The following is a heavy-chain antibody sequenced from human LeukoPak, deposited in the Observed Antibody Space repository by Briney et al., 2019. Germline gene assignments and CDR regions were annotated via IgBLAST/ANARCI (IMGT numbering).Heavy chain of an antibody. CDR3: ARAPSEVGGYYPEYFRH. V-gene: IGHV3-74*01. J-gene: IGHJ1*01. CDR1: GFTFSNYW. CDR2: IKSDGRT. D-gene: IGHD3-22*01. Sequence: GGSLRLSCAAAGFTFSNYWMHWVRQAPGKGLVWVSRIKSDGRTNYADSVKGRFTISRDNAKNTVSLQMNSLRAEDTGVYYCARAPSEVGGYYPEYFRHWGQGTLVTVSS.